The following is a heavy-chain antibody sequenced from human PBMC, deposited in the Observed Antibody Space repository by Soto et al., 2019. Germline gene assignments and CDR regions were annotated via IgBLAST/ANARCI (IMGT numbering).Heavy chain of an antibody. CDR1: GGSISSYY. V-gene: IGHV4-59*08. J-gene: IGHJ4*02. CDR3: ARLVPAYIWGSYRYFDY. CDR2: IYYSGST. D-gene: IGHD3-16*02. Sequence: SETLSLTCTVSGGSISSYYWSWIRQPPGKGLEWIGYIYYSGSTNYNPSLKSRVTISVDTSKNQFSLKLSSVTAADTAVYYCARLVPAYIWGSYRYFDYWGQGTLVTVSS.